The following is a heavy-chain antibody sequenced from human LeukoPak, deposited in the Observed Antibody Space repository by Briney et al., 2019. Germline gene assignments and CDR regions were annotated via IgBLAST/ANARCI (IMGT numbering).Heavy chain of an antibody. J-gene: IGHJ4*02. CDR2: IYDSGST. V-gene: IGHV4-61*01. D-gene: IGHD3-22*01. Sequence: SDTLSLTCTVSGGSVSSGSYYWSWIRQPPGKGLEWIGYIYDSGSTNYNPSLKSRVTISVDTSKNQFSLKLSSVTAADTAVYYCARDPSGYFNYWGQGTLVTVSS. CDR1: GGSVSSGSYY. CDR3: ARDPSGYFNY.